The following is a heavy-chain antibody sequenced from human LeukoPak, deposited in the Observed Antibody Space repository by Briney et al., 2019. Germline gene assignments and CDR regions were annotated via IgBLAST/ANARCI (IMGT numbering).Heavy chain of an antibody. CDR3: ARERPLAPFRAANDAFDI. V-gene: IGHV3-7*01. Sequence: GGSLRLSCAASGFTFNNYWMSWVRQAPGKGLEWVANIKQDGSEIYYVDSVKGRFTISRDNTKNSVYLQMNSLRAEDTAVYYCARERPLAPFRAANDAFDIWGQGTMVTVSS. J-gene: IGHJ3*02. CDR2: IKQDGSEI. CDR1: GFTFNNYW.